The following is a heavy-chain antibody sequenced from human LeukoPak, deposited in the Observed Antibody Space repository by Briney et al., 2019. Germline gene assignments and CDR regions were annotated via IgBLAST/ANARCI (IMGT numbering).Heavy chain of an antibody. CDR1: GFTFSSYS. CDR3: ARVGYSGYSYGYDFDY. V-gene: IGHV3-48*04. Sequence: GSLRLSCAASGFTFSSYSMNWVRQAPGKGLEWVSYISSSSSTIYYADSVKGRFTISRDNAKNSLYLQMNSLRAEDTAVYYCARVGYSGYSYGYDFDYWGQGTLVTVSS. CDR2: ISSSSSTI. D-gene: IGHD5-18*01. J-gene: IGHJ4*02.